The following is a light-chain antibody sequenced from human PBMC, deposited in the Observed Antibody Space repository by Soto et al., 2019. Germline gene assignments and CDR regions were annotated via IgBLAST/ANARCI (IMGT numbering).Light chain of an antibody. J-gene: IGKJ1*01. CDR2: DAS. CDR3: QQYDTYPWT. V-gene: IGKV1-5*01. Sequence: DIQMTQSPTTLSASVGDRVIITCRASQRMSAWLAWYQQKPGKAPTLLIYDASSLENGVPSRFSGSGSGTDFSLTISSLQPNDFATYYCQQYDTYPWTFGQGTMVEIK. CDR1: QRMSAW.